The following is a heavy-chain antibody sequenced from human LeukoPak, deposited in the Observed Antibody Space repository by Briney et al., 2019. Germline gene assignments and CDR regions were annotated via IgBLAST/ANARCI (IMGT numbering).Heavy chain of an antibody. CDR3: AKDRYYDSSGYEDY. CDR1: GFIFSNDA. V-gene: IGHV3-30*18. D-gene: IGHD3-22*01. J-gene: IGHJ4*02. Sequence: GGSLRLSCAASGFIFSNDAMHWVRQAPGKGLEWVAVISYDGSNKYYADSVKGRFTISRDNSKNTLYLQMNSLRAEDTAVYYCAKDRYYDSSGYEDYWGQGTLVTVSS. CDR2: ISYDGSNK.